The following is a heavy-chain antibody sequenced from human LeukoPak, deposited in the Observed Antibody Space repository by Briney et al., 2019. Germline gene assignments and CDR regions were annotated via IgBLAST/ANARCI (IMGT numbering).Heavy chain of an antibody. Sequence: PSETLSLTCAVSGGSISSGGYSWSWIRQPPGKGLEWIGYIYHSGSTNYNPSLKSRVTISVDTSKNQFSLKLSSVTAADTAVYYCAREQYSSSPQLTHNWFDPWGQGTLVTVSS. D-gene: IGHD6-6*01. CDR1: GGSISSGGYS. CDR3: AREQYSSSPQLTHNWFDP. J-gene: IGHJ5*02. V-gene: IGHV4-30-2*01. CDR2: IYHSGST.